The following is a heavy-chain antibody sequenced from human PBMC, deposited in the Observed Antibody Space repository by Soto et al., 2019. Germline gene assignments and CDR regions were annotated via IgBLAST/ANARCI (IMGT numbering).Heavy chain of an antibody. J-gene: IGHJ4*02. Sequence: SGPTLVNPTQTLTLTCIFSGFSLSSDKMGVGWIRQPPGKALEWLALIYWDNDKRYSPSLKSRLTVTKDTSKNQVVLIMTNMDPVDTATYYCVHSPYDYVWANYRYYFDYWGPGTLVTVSS. V-gene: IGHV2-5*02. CDR3: VHSPYDYVWANYRYYFDY. D-gene: IGHD3-16*02. CDR1: GFSLSSDKMG. CDR2: IYWDNDK.